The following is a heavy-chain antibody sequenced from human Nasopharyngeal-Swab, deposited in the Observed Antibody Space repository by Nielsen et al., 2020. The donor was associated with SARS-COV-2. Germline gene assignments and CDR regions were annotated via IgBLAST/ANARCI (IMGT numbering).Heavy chain of an antibody. D-gene: IGHD5-24*01. CDR3: ARASQEMATTHYFDY. V-gene: IGHV1-2*06. CDR1: GYTFTGYY. Sequence: ASVKVSCKASGYTFTGYYMHWVRQAPGQGLEWMGRINPNSGGTNYAQKFQGRVTMTRDTSISTAYMELSRLRSEDTAVYYCARASQEMATTHYFDYWGQGTLVTVSS. CDR2: INPNSGGT. J-gene: IGHJ4*02.